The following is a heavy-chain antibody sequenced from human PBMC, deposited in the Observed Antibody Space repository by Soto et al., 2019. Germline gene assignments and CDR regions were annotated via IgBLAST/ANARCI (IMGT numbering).Heavy chain of an antibody. CDR3: ARWYSSSWYIDY. CDR2: IYYSGST. J-gene: IGHJ4*02. D-gene: IGHD6-13*01. V-gene: IGHV4-31*03. Sequence: QVQLQESGPGLVKPSQTLSLTCTVSGGSISSGGYYWSWIRQHPGKGLEWIGYIYYSGSTYYNPSLKSRVTISVDTSKNQFALKLSSVTAADTAVYYCARWYSSSWYIDYWGQGTLVTVSS. CDR1: GGSISSGGYY.